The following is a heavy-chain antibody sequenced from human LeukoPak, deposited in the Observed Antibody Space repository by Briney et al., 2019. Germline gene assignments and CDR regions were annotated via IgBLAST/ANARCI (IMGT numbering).Heavy chain of an antibody. CDR2: IIPIFGTA. J-gene: IGHJ3*02. CDR3: ASSYCSSTSCYPHDAFDI. Sequence: SVKVSCKASGGTFSSYAISWVRQAPGQGLEWMGGIIPIFGTANYAQKFQGRVTITADESTSTAYMELSSLRSDDTAVYYCASSYCSSTSCYPHDAFDIWGQGTMVTVSS. CDR1: GGTFSSYA. D-gene: IGHD2-2*01. V-gene: IGHV1-69*13.